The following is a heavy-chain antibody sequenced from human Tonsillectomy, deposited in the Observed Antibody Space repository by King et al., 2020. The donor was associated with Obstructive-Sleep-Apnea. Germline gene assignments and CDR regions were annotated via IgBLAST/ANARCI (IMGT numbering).Heavy chain of an antibody. CDR3: TKEGPIAVAPSFFYGMDV. CDR1: GFTFSSFA. D-gene: IGHD6-19*01. J-gene: IGHJ6*02. Sequence: VQLVESGGGLVQAGGSLRLSCAASGFTFSSFAMTWVRQAPGKGLEWVSTFGGSGSGGSTHYADSVKGRFTISRDDSKNSLFLQMSGLRVDDTAVYYCTKEGPIAVAPSFFYGMDVWGQGTTVTVSS. V-gene: IGHV3-23*04. CDR2: FGGSGSGGST.